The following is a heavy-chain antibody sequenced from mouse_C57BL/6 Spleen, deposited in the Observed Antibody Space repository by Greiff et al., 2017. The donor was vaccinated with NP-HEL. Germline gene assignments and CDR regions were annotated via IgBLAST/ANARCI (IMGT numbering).Heavy chain of an antibody. V-gene: IGHV1-81*01. CDR3: ARRDYDGRYFDV. Sequence: VQLQQSGAELARPGASVKLSCKASGYTFTSYGISWVKQRTGQGLEWIGEIYPRSGNTYYNEKFKGKATLTADKSSSTAYMELRSLTSEDSAVYFCARRDYDGRYFDVWGTGTTVTVSS. D-gene: IGHD2-4*01. CDR1: GYTFTSYG. CDR2: IYPRSGNT. J-gene: IGHJ1*03.